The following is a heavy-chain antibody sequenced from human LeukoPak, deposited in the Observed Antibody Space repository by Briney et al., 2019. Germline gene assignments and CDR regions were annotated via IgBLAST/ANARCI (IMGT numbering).Heavy chain of an antibody. CDR2: ISAYNGNT. CDR3: ARDGSYYDSSGYWYYFDY. Sequence: ASVTVSCTASGYTFTSYGISWVRQAPGQGLEWMGWISAYNGNTNYAQKLQGRVTMTTDTSTSTAYMELRSLRSDDTAVYYCARDGSYYDSSGYWYYFDYWGQGTLVTVSS. V-gene: IGHV1-18*01. D-gene: IGHD3-22*01. J-gene: IGHJ4*02. CDR1: GYTFTSYG.